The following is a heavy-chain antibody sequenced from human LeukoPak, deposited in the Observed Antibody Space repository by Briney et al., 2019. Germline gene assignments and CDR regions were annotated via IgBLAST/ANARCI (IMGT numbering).Heavy chain of an antibody. D-gene: IGHD3-10*01. J-gene: IGHJ4*02. CDR3: ARGRQYYGSGRPASRYFDY. CDR1: GGSFSGYY. V-gene: IGHV4-34*01. Sequence: ASETLSLTCAVYGGSFSGYYWSWIRQPPGKGLEWIGEINHSGSTNYNPSLKSRVTISVDTSKNQFSLKLSSVTAADTAVYYCARGRQYYGSGRPASRYFDYWGQGTLVTVSS. CDR2: INHSGST.